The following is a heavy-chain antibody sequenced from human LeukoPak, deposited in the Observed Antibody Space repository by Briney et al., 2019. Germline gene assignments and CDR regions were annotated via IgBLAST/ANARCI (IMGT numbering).Heavy chain of an antibody. Sequence: PGGSLRFSCAASGFTFSSYAMSWVRQAPGKGLEWVSAISGSGGSTYYADSVKGRFTISRDNSKNTLYLQMNSLRAEDTAVYYCAKYEQASHYYYYYMDVWGKGTTVTVSS. D-gene: IGHD3-3*01. V-gene: IGHV3-23*01. J-gene: IGHJ6*03. CDR1: GFTFSSYA. CDR3: AKYEQASHYYYYYMDV. CDR2: ISGSGGST.